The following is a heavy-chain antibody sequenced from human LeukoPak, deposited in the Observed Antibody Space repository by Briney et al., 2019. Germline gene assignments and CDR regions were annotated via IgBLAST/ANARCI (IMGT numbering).Heavy chain of an antibody. CDR3: ARSYSSGPFDL. J-gene: IGHJ4*02. V-gene: IGHV4-59*01. CDR1: GDSISSYY. D-gene: IGHD6-19*01. CDR2: FYYSGST. Sequence: SETLSLTCTVSGDSISSYYWNWIRQPPGKGLEWIGYFYYSGSTKYNASLKSRVTISLDTSNNQFSLKLRSMTAADTAVYYCARSYSSGPFDLWGQGTLVIASS.